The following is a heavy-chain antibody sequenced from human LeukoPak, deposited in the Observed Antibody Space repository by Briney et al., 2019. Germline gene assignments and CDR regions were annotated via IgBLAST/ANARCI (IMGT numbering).Heavy chain of an antibody. V-gene: IGHV1-18*01. Sequence: ASVKVSCKASGGTFSSYAISWVRQAIGQGLEWMGWITTYNGNTNYAQEFQGRVTMTTDTSTSTAYMELRSLRSDDTAVYYCARKLGFDFDYWGQGTLVTVSS. D-gene: IGHD7-27*01. CDR3: ARKLGFDFDY. J-gene: IGHJ4*02. CDR2: ITTYNGNT. CDR1: GGTFSSYA.